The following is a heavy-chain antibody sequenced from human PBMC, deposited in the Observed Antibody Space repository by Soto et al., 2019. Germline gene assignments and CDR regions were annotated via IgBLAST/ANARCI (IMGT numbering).Heavy chain of an antibody. J-gene: IGHJ5*01. Sequence: QVQLVQSGVEVKKPGASVKVSCKASGYTFTRYGISWVRQAPGQGLEWMGWISGSNGKTNYAQKVQGRVTMTTDTSTSTAYMELRSLRSDDTAVYYCARGRAGADPYNWYDSWGQGTLVTVSS. CDR2: ISGSNGKT. CDR3: ARGRAGADPYNWYDS. V-gene: IGHV1-18*01. D-gene: IGHD6-13*01. CDR1: GYTFTRYG.